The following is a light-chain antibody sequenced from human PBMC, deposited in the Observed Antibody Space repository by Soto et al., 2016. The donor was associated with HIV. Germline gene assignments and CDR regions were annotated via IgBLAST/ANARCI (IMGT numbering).Light chain of an antibody. CDR1: NIGTKS. V-gene: IGLV3-21*03. J-gene: IGLJ2*01. Sequence: SYELTQPPSVSVAPGKTARVTCGGNNIGTKSVHWYQQKPGQAPVLVVYDDSDRPSGIPERFPASNSGNTATLTISRVEAGDEADYYCQVGDSTSDHSHVVFGGGTKVTVL. CDR3: QVGDSTSDHSHVV. CDR2: DDS.